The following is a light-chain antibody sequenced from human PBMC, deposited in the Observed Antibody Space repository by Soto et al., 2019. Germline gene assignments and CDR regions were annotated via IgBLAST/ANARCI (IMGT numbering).Light chain of an antibody. J-gene: IGKJ1*01. V-gene: IGKV3-11*01. CDR1: QSVSSS. Sequence: DIVLTPSPATLSLSPGERATLSCRASQSVSSSLSWYQHKPGQAPRLLIYDTSNRATSIQARFSVSGSGTDVTLTICCLGPEDFSGYYCQQRSNLPWTFGQGPEMEIK. CDR3: QQRSNLPWT. CDR2: DTS.